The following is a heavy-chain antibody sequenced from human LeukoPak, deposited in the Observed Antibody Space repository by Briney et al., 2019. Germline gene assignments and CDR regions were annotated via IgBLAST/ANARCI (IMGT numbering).Heavy chain of an antibody. V-gene: IGHV3-7*01. CDR2: IQQDGSVQ. Sequence: GGSLRLSCAASRFTFSTYCMGWVRQAPGKGLEWVATIQQDGSVQHYSDSVKGRFTISRDNGKNSLYLQMNTLRAEDTAVYYCAGARGWEFSSWGQGTLVTVSS. D-gene: IGHD1-26*01. CDR3: AGARGWEFSS. J-gene: IGHJ5*02. CDR1: RFTFSTYC.